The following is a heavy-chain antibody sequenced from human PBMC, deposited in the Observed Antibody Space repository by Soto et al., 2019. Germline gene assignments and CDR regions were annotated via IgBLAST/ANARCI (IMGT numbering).Heavy chain of an antibody. J-gene: IGHJ3*02. CDR2: IIPILGIA. V-gene: IGHV1-69*02. CDR1: GGTFSSYT. D-gene: IGHD3-16*02. CDR3: ARAPRNIGNHDAFDI. Sequence: GASVKVSCKASGGTFSSYTISWVRQAPGQGLEWMGRIIPILGIANYAQKFQGRVTITADKSTSTAYMELSSLRSEDTAVYYCARAPRNIGNHDAFDIWGQGTMVTVSS.